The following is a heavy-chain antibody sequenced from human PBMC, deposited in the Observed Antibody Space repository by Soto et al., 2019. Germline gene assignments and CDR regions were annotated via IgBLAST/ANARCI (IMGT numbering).Heavy chain of an antibody. J-gene: IGHJ4*02. Sequence: PGGSLRLSCLASGFSLTPYWMSWVRQTPGKGLEWMAKINEDGSKRDYMESVEGRFTISRDNAKNAVSLQMDSLRVDDTAMYYCTRWDRRCSGGSCCFDSWGPGTMVPVFS. D-gene: IGHD2-15*01. CDR2: INEDGSKR. V-gene: IGHV3-7*01. CDR1: GFSLTPYW. CDR3: TRWDRRCSGGSCCFDS.